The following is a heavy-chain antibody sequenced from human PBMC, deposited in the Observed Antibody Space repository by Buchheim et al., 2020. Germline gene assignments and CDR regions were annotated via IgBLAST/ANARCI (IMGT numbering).Heavy chain of an antibody. CDR1: GFTFSSYW. CDR2: IKHDGSEK. D-gene: IGHD6-13*01. V-gene: IGHV3-7*01. Sequence: EVQLVESGGGLVQPGGSLRLSCAASGFTFSSYWKSWVRQAPGKGLEWVANIKHDGSEKYYVDSVKGRFTISRDNAKNSLYLQMNSLRAEDTAVYYCARGGSWYGRLLVWGQGTL. CDR3: ARGGSWYGRLLV. J-gene: IGHJ4*02.